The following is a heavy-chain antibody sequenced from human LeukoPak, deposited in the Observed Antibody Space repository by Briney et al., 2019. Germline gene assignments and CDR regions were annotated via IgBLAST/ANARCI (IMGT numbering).Heavy chain of an antibody. CDR2: IDSGSTST. CDR1: GFIFTDYY. CDR3: ARGRLSSGWYDD. D-gene: IGHD6-19*01. V-gene: IGHV3-11*06. Sequence: GGSLRLSCAASGFIFTDYYMSWVRQAPGKGLEWVSFIDSGSTSTKYADSVKGRFSISRDNAKNTLYLHMNSLRADDTAVYYCARGRLSSGWYDDWGQGTLVTVSS. J-gene: IGHJ4*02.